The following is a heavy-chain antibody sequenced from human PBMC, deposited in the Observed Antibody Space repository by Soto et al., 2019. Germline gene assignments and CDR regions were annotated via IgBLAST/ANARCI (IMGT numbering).Heavy chain of an antibody. CDR1: GFTFSSYA. D-gene: IGHD2-15*01. V-gene: IGHV3-23*01. CDR3: AKAGCSGGSCYSSH. Sequence: PVGSLRLSCAASGFTFSSYAMSWVRQAPGKGLEWVSAISGSGGSTYYADSVKGRFTISRDNSKNTLYLQMNSLRAEDTAVYYCAKAGCSGGSCYSSHWGQGTLVTVSS. J-gene: IGHJ4*02. CDR2: ISGSGGST.